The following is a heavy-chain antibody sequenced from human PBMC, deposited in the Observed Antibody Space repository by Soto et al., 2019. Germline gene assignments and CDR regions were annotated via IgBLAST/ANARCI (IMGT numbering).Heavy chain of an antibody. CDR3: ARAAAYCLDS. CDR1: GGSISNGNW. D-gene: IGHD6-25*01. Sequence: QVQLQESGPGLVKPSETLPLTCAVSGGSISNGNWWSWVRQPPGKGLEWIGEIYHSGRTNYNPSLKSRVSISVDTSKNQFALKLTSVTAADTAIYYCARAAAYCLDSWGHGTLVTVAS. J-gene: IGHJ5*01. CDR2: IYHSGRT. V-gene: IGHV4-4*02.